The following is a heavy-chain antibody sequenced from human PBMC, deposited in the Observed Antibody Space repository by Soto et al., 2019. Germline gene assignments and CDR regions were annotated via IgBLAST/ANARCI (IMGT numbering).Heavy chain of an antibody. CDR1: GFTFSSYA. J-gene: IGHJ4*02. V-gene: IGHV3-30-3*01. D-gene: IGHD2-21*02. CDR3: ARETVVTARTPVWDY. Sequence: GGSLRLSCAASGFTFSSYAMHWVRQAPGKGLEWVAVISYDGSNKYYADSVKGRFTISRDNSKNTLYLQMNSLRAEDTAVYYCARETVVTARTPVWDYWGQGTLVTVSS. CDR2: ISYDGSNK.